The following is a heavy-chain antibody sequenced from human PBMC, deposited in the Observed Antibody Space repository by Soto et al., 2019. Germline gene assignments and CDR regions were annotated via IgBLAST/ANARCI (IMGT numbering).Heavy chain of an antibody. J-gene: IGHJ6*02. CDR3: ARGYITMVRGVVYYYYGMDV. V-gene: IGHV4-34*01. CDR2: INHSGST. CDR1: GGSFSGDN. D-gene: IGHD3-10*01. Sequence: SETLSLTCAVYGGSFSGDNWSWLRQPPGEGLEWIGEINHSGSTNYNPSLKSRVTISVDTSKNQFSLKLSSVTAADTAVYYCARGYITMVRGVVYYYYGMDVWGQGTTVT.